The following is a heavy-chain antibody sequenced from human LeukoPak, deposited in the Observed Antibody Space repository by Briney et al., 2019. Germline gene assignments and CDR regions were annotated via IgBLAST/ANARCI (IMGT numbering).Heavy chain of an antibody. D-gene: IGHD6-19*01. CDR1: GGSISSYY. CDR3: ARDAVAGFLGDY. CDR2: IYYSGST. Sequence: SETLSLTCTVSGGSISSYYWSWIRQPPGKGLEWIGYIYYSGSTNYNPSLKSRVTISVDTSKNQFSLKLSSVTAADTAVYYCARDAVAGFLGDYWGQGTLVTVSS. J-gene: IGHJ4*02. V-gene: IGHV4-59*01.